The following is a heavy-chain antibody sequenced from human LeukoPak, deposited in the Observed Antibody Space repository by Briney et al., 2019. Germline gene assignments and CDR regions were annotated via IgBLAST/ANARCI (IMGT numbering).Heavy chain of an antibody. CDR3: ARDGIQLWLGGLDYFDY. J-gene: IGHJ4*02. Sequence: PGGYLRLYCAASGFTFSSYEMNWVRQAPGKGLEWASYISSSGSTIYYADSVKGRFTISRDNAKNSLYLQMNSLRAEDTAVYYCARDGIQLWLGGLDYFDYWGQGTLVTVSS. D-gene: IGHD5-18*01. CDR2: ISSSGSTI. V-gene: IGHV3-48*03. CDR1: GFTFSSYE.